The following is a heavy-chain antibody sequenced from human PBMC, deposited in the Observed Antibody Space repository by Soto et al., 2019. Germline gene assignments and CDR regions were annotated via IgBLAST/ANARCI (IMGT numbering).Heavy chain of an antibody. CDR2: IYRSGTT. D-gene: IGHD1-26*01. CDR3: ARTHSGSYYSVFNY. J-gene: IGHJ4*02. CDR1: NFSISSGYY. Sequence: ETLSLTCVVSNFSISSGYYWGWIRHSPGKGLEWIASIYRSGTTSYNPSLKSRVTISVDPSKNQFSLMLTAVTAADTAVYYCARTHSGSYYSVFNYWGRGPLVTVSS. V-gene: IGHV4-38-2*01.